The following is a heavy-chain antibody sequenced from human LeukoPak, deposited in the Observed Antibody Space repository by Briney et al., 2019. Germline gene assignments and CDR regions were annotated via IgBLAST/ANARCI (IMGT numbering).Heavy chain of an antibody. V-gene: IGHV1-69*02. Sequence: AVKVSCKASGGTFSSYTISWVRQAPGQGLEWMGRIIPILGEPDYAQKFQGRVTITADMSTSTAYMELSSLRSEDTAVYYCARKGGLGTYGIFDYWGQGTLVTVSS. CDR3: ARKGGLGTYGIFDY. CDR2: IIPILGEP. J-gene: IGHJ4*02. CDR1: GGTFSSYT. D-gene: IGHD3-10*01.